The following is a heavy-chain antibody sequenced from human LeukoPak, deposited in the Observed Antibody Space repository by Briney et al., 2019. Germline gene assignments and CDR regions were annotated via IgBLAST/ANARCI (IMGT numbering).Heavy chain of an antibody. J-gene: IGHJ4*02. CDR3: AKDLRIRAGVPDY. CDR1: GFTFSSYA. V-gene: IGHV3-23*01. Sequence: HPGRSLRLSCAASGFTFSSYAMSWVRQAPGKGLEWVSTISSGGGFTYYSDSVKGRFTISRDSSKNTLCLQMNSLRAEDTAVYYCAKDLRIRAGVPDYWGQGTLVTVSS. D-gene: IGHD2-8*01. CDR2: ISSGGGFT.